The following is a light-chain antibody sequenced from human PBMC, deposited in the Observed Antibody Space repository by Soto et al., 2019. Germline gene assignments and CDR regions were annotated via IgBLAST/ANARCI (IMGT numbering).Light chain of an antibody. CDR1: QSLLYSDGKTF. CDR3: MQGTHWPLT. V-gene: IGKV2-30*01. J-gene: IGKJ4*01. Sequence: EVVMTQSPLSLPVTLGQPASISCRSSQSLLYSDGKTFLTWFHQRPGQAPRRLIYEVSNRDSGVPDRFSGSGSGTDFTLKISRVEAEDVGVYYCMQGTHWPLTFXGGTKVDIK. CDR2: EVS.